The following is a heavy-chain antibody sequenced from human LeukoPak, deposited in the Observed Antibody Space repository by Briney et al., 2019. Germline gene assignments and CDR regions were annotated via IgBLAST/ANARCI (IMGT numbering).Heavy chain of an antibody. CDR3: ARDMGGSGSQPDY. D-gene: IGHD3-10*01. CDR2: IWYDGNKK. CDR1: GFTFSAYG. J-gene: IGHJ4*02. Sequence: PGGSLRLSCAASGFTFSAYGMHWVRQAPGKGLEWMAVIWYDGNKKYYADFVKGRFTISRDNPKNTLFLQMNSLRAEDTAVYYCARDMGGSGSQPDYWGQGTLVTVSS. V-gene: IGHV3-33*01.